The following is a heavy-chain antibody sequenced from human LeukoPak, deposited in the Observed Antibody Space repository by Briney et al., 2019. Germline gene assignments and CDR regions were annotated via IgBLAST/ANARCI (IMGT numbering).Heavy chain of an antibody. Sequence: PSETLSLTCTVSGDSISSGDYYWSWIRQPAGKGLEWIGNIYYSGRTYYNPSLKSRVTISVDTSKNQFSLTLSSVTAADTAVYYCAREHSWDANWFDPWGQGTLVTVSS. V-gene: IGHV4-61*10. J-gene: IGHJ5*02. CDR1: GDSISSGDYY. D-gene: IGHD1-26*01. CDR2: IYYSGRT. CDR3: AREHSWDANWFDP.